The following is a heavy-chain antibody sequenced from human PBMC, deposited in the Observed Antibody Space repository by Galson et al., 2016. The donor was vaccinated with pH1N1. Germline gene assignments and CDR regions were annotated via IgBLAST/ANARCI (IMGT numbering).Heavy chain of an antibody. CDR2: FIPMLDLA. D-gene: IGHD6-13*01. CDR1: GASFSSYS. J-gene: IGHJ4*02. CDR3: ARTAAAAYFDY. V-gene: IGHV1-69*02. Sequence: SVKVSCKASGASFSSYSINWVRQAPGQGLEWIGRFIPMLDLANYAQKFQGRVTMTSDPSTNTAYMELGSLRSDDTAVYYCARTAAAAYFDYWGQGTLITVSS.